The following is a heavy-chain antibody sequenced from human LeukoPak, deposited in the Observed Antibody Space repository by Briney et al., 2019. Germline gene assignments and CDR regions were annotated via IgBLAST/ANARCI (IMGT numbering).Heavy chain of an antibody. CDR3: AKDGYCSSTSCYMGYYYYMDV. V-gene: IGHV3-30*02. CDR2: IRYDGSNK. CDR1: GFTFSSYG. J-gene: IGHJ6*03. D-gene: IGHD2-2*02. Sequence: GGSLRLSCAASGFTFSSYGMHWVRQAPGKGLEWVAFIRYDGSNKYYADSVKGRFTISRDNSKNTLYLQMNSLRAEDTAVYYCAKDGYCSSTSCYMGYYYYMDVWGKGTTVTVSS.